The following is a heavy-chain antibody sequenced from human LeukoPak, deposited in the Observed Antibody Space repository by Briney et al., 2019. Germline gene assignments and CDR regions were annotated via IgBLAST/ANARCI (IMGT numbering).Heavy chain of an antibody. CDR1: GFTFSSYA. CDR2: ISGSGGST. D-gene: IGHD2-15*01. V-gene: IGHV3-23*01. Sequence: GGSLRLSCAASGFTFSSYARSWVRQAPGKGLEWVSAISGSGGSTYYADSVKGRFTISRDNSKNTLYLQMNSLRAEDTAVYYCAKSVVAATRNPWIDPWGQGTLVTVSS. CDR3: AKSVVAATRNPWIDP. J-gene: IGHJ5*02.